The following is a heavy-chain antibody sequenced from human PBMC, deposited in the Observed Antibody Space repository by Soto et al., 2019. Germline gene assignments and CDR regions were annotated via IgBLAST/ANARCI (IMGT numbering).Heavy chain of an antibody. CDR1: GFSLSTNGVG. D-gene: IGHD3-10*01. J-gene: IGHJ4*02. Sequence: QITLKESGPTLVKPTQTLTLTCNFSGFSLSTNGVGVGWVRQPPGKALEWLALIYWDDAKRYSPSLKSRLTITQDTSKNQVVLTMTTMDPVDTATYYCAHKCRSVNYYSHFDYWGQGTLVTVSS. CDR3: AHKCRSVNYYSHFDY. CDR2: IYWDDAK. V-gene: IGHV2-5*02.